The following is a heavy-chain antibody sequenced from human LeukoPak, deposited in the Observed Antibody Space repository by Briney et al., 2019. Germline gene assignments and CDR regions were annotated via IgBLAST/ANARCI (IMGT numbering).Heavy chain of an antibody. CDR3: ARLVGAATDPFDY. CDR1: GGSINSFY. J-gene: IGHJ4*02. V-gene: IGHV4-39*01. CDR2: IYHSGTT. D-gene: IGHD1-26*01. Sequence: SETLSLTCTVSGGSINSFYWNWIRQPPGKGLEWIGSIYHSGTTYYNPSLTSRVTISIDRSKNQFSLKLTSVTAADTAVYYCARLVGAATDPFDYWGQGTLVTVSS.